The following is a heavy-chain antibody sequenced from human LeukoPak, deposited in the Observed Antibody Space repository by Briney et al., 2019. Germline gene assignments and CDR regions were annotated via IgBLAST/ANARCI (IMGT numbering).Heavy chain of an antibody. Sequence: GASVKVSCKASGYTFIDYYIHWVRQAPGQGLEWMGRINPKSGGTNHAQKFQGRVTMTRDTSISTGYMELSSLRSEDTAVYYCARVGRAATNYFDYWGQGTLVTVSS. J-gene: IGHJ4*02. V-gene: IGHV1-2*06. CDR2: INPKSGGT. CDR3: ARVGRAATNYFDY. CDR1: GYTFIDYY. D-gene: IGHD1-26*01.